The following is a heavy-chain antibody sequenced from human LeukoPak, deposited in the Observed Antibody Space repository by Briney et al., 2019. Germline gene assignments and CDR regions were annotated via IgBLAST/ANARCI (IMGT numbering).Heavy chain of an antibody. CDR3: ARSYSSSWFNWFDP. CDR2: INPNSGGT. V-gene: IGHV1-2*02. Sequence: ASVKVSCKASGYTFTGYYMHWVRQAPGQGLEWMGWINPNSGGTNYAQKFQGRVTMTRDTSISTAYVELSRLRSDDTAVYYCARSYSSSWFNWFDPWGQGTLVAVSS. D-gene: IGHD6-13*01. J-gene: IGHJ5*02. CDR1: GYTFTGYY.